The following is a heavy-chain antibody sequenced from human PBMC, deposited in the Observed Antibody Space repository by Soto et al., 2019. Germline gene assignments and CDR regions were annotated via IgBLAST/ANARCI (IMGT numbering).Heavy chain of an antibody. CDR1: GFTFRTYT. J-gene: IGHJ6*02. Sequence: EVKLVASGGGLVKPGGPLRLSCISSGFTFRTYTMNWVRQAPGKGLEWVSGIRGFSPYTFYAESVRGRFTISRDNAKNALLLLMDSLRAEDTAVYYCARDRGYDAHAYYYNAMDVWGQGTTVTVSS. D-gene: IGHD3-10*01. CDR3: ARDRGYDAHAYYYNAMDV. V-gene: IGHV3-21*01. CDR2: IRGFSPYT.